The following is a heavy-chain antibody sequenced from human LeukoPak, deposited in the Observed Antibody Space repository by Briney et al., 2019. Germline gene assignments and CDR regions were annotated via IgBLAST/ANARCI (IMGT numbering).Heavy chain of an antibody. J-gene: IGHJ4*02. Sequence: PSETLSLTCTVSGGSISSYYWSWIRQPPGKGLEWIGYIYYSGSTNYNPSLKSRVTTSVDTSKNQFSLKLSSVTAADTAVYYCASSYSITIFGVVTPRFDYWGQGTLVTVSS. CDR1: GGSISSYY. V-gene: IGHV4-59*01. CDR3: ASSYSITIFGVVTPRFDY. CDR2: IYYSGST. D-gene: IGHD3-3*01.